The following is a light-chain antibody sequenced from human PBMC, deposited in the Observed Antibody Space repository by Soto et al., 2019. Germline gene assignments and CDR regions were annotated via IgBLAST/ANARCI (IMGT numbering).Light chain of an antibody. J-gene: IGKJ1*01. Sequence: DIQMTQSPSTLSASVGDRVTITCRASQSISSWLAWYQQKPGKAPKLLIYKASSLETGVPLRFSGSGSGTEFTLTISSLQPDDITTYYCQHYNAYPWTFGQGTKVDMK. CDR3: QHYNAYPWT. CDR2: KAS. V-gene: IGKV1-5*03. CDR1: QSISSW.